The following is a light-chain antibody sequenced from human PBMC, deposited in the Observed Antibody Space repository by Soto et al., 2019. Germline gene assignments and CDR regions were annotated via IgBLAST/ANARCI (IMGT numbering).Light chain of an antibody. J-gene: IGKJ3*01. CDR3: QQYGSSPFT. V-gene: IGKV3-20*01. CDR2: GAS. Sequence: EIVLTQSPGTLSLSPGERATLSCRASQSVSSSYLAWYQKKPGQAPRLLIYGASSRATGIPDRFSGSGSGTDFTLTISRLEPEDFAVYYCQQYGSSPFTFGPGIKVDIK. CDR1: QSVSSSY.